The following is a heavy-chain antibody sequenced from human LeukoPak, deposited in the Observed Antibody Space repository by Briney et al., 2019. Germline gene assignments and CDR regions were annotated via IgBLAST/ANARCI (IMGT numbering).Heavy chain of an antibody. J-gene: IGHJ6*02. CDR2: TNPSGGST. CDR1: GYTFTSYY. V-gene: IGHV1-46*01. CDR3: ARMPSLPSTTSYGMDV. D-gene: IGHD1-1*01. Sequence: ASVKVSCKASGYTFTSYYMHWVRQAPGQGLEWMGITNPSGGSTSYAQKFQGRVTMTRDTSTSTVYMELSSLRSEDTAVYYCARMPSLPSTTSYGMDVWGQGTTVTVSS.